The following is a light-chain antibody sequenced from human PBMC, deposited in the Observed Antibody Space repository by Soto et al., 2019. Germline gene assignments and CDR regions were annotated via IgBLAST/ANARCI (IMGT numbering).Light chain of an antibody. CDR3: SSYGGSNNLV. CDR2: EVN. Sequence: QSVLTQPPSASGSPGQSVTISCTGTSSDVGGYNYVSWYQQHPGKAPKLMIYEVNKRPSGVPDRFSGSKSGNTASLTVSGLQPEDEADYYCSSYGGSNNLVFGGGTKLTVL. CDR1: SSDVGGYNY. V-gene: IGLV2-8*01. J-gene: IGLJ2*01.